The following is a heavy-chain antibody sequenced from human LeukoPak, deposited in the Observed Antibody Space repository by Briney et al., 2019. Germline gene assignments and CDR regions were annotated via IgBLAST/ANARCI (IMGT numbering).Heavy chain of an antibody. J-gene: IGHJ4*02. V-gene: IGHV1-3*01. CDR1: GYTFTSFA. CDR3: ARTNKGSSNCDY. Sequence: ASVKVSCKASGYTFTSFAMHWVRQAPGQRLEWMGWINAGNGNTKYPQKFQGRITMTRDTPINTAYMELSSLRSEDSAVYYCARTNKGSSNCDYWGQGTLVTVSS. CDR2: INAGNGNT. D-gene: IGHD6-13*01.